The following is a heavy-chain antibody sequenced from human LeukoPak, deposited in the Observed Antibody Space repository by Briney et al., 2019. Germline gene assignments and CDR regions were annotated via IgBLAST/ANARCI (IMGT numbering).Heavy chain of an antibody. J-gene: IGHJ4*02. CDR2: IRYDGSNK. Sequence: GGSLRLSCAASGFTFSNYGVHWVRQAPGKGLEWVAFIRYDGSNKYYADSVKGRFIISRDNSKNTPYLQMDSLRAEDTALYYCAKPLAGYSSAFDYWGQGTLVTVSS. CDR3: AKPLAGYSSAFDY. CDR1: GFTFSNYG. D-gene: IGHD5-18*01. V-gene: IGHV3-30*02.